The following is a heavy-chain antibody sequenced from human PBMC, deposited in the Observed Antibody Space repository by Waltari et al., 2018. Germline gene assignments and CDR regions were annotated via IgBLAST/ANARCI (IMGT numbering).Heavy chain of an antibody. CDR2: INPNSGDT. CDR1: GYAFSVFY. CDR3: AREMSAVAVFDK. J-gene: IGHJ4*01. V-gene: IGHV1-2*02. D-gene: IGHD6-19*01. Sequence: QAQLMQSGAEVQQPGPSVKVSCKASGYAFSVFYIHWVRQAPGQGLEWMGWINPNSGDTHHAQKFQDSVTLTRDTSITTTYLELSSLTSDDAAVYFCAREMSAVAVFDKWGHGTPVAVS.